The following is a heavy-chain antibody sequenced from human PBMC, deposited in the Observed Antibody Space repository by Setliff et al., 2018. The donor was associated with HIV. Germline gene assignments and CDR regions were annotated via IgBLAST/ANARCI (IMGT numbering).Heavy chain of an antibody. J-gene: IGHJ3*02. D-gene: IGHD1-20*01. CDR3: ASSRDNSYDAFDT. Sequence: GGSLRLSCAASGFTFSSYSMSWVRQAPGEGLEWVSVIYSGGSTYYADSVKGRFTISRDNSKNTLYLQMNSLRAEDTAVYYCASSRDNSYDAFDTWGQGTMVTVSS. V-gene: IGHV3-53*01. CDR1: GFTFSSYS. CDR2: IYSGGST.